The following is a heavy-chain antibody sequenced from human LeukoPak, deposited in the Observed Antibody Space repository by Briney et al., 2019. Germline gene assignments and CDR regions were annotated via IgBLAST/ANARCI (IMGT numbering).Heavy chain of an antibody. D-gene: IGHD3-9*01. V-gene: IGHV4-59*08. J-gene: IGHJ5*02. CDR1: GGSITSFY. Sequence: PSETLSLTCTVSGGSITSFYWSWIRLPPGKGLEWVGFIFYNGHTKYNRCLKSRVTISVDTSKNQFSLKLNSVTAADTAVYFCARHSVTDFDWPHTPTWFDPWGQGTLVTVSS. CDR3: ARHSVTDFDWPHTPTWFDP. CDR2: IFYNGHT.